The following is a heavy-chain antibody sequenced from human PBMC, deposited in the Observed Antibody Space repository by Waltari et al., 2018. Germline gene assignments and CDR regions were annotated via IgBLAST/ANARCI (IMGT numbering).Heavy chain of an antibody. CDR3: VRGPSVDYSNPVPFDL. Sequence: EVQLVESGGGLVKPGGSLRLSCAASGFTFSSYAMSWVRQFPGKGPMWVARINRGATIGYDDSVRGRFTIFRDSSTNTLSLQMRSLTVEDTALYYCVRGPSVDYSNPVPFDLWGQGTLVTVSS. CDR2: INRGATI. J-gene: IGHJ4*02. D-gene: IGHD4-4*01. CDR1: GFTFSSYA. V-gene: IGHV3-66*01.